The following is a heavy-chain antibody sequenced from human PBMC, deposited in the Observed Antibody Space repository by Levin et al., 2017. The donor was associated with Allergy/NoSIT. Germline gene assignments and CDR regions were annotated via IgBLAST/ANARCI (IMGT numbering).Heavy chain of an antibody. Sequence: PGGSLRLSCKGSGYSFTSYWIGWVRQMPGKGLEWMGIIYPGDSDTRYSPSFQGQVTISADKSISTAYLQWSSLKASDTAMYYCARHGRGNYDFWSGYWGPDYWGQGTLVTVSS. CDR1: GYSFTSYW. V-gene: IGHV5-51*01. J-gene: IGHJ4*02. D-gene: IGHD3-3*01. CDR3: ARHGRGNYDFWSGYWGPDY. CDR2: IYPGDSDT.